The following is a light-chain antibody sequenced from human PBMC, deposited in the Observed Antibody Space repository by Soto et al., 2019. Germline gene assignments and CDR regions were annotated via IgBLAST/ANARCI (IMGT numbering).Light chain of an antibody. CDR1: TSDIGRYNY. V-gene: IGLV2-8*01. CDR2: EVR. J-gene: IGLJ3*02. Sequence: QSVLTQPPSASGSPGQSVTISCTGTTSDIGRYNYVSWYQQHPGTVPKLIIYEVRKRPSGVPDRFSASKSANSASLTVSGFQPGDEADYYCGSYGGSNHGVFGGGAKLTVL. CDR3: GSYGGSNHGV.